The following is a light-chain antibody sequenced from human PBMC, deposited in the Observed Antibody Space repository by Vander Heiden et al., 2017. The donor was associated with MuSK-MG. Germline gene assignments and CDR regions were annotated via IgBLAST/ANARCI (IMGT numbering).Light chain of an antibody. V-gene: IGLV2-14*03. CDR2: DVT. Sequence: KAPKLIIRDVTNRPSGVSNRFSASKSGSPASLTISGLQPEDEADYYCSSYTSSNTWVFGGGTKLTVL. CDR3: SSYTSSNTWV. J-gene: IGLJ3*02.